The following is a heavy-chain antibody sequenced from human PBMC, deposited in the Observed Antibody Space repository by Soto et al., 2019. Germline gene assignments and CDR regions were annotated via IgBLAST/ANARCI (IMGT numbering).Heavy chain of an antibody. CDR2: INPYLSVS. J-gene: IGHJ4*02. Sequence: QVQLVQSGAEVKKPGSSLRVSCKASGDTFNFYTINWVRQAPGLGLEWLGRINPYLSVSNYAQKFQGRVTITADKSTNTAYMEVRSLRSEDTAMYYCATSFGSGYRAFDYWGQGALVTVSS. CDR1: GDTFNFYT. D-gene: IGHD3-10*01. CDR3: ATSFGSGYRAFDY. V-gene: IGHV1-69*02.